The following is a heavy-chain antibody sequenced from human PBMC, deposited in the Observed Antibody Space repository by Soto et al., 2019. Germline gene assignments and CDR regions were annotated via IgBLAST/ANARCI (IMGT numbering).Heavy chain of an antibody. V-gene: IGHV3-30-3*01. D-gene: IGHD1-1*01. CDR2: ISYDGSNK. Sequence: PGGSLRLSCAASGFTFRNYVIHWVRQAPGKGLEWVAVISYDGSNKYYADSVKGRFTMSRDNSKVYLQMSTLRAEDTAVYYCARAYLTYNFIPYAMDVWGQGTTVTVSS. J-gene: IGHJ6*02. CDR1: GFTFRNYV. CDR3: ARAYLTYNFIPYAMDV.